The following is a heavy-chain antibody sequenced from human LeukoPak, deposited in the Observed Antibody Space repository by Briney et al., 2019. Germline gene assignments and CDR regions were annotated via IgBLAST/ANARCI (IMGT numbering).Heavy chain of an antibody. V-gene: IGHV1-69*13. CDR1: GGTFSSYA. CDR2: IIPIFGTA. CDR3: ARDESRSYYDSSGYYPPHFDY. J-gene: IGHJ4*02. D-gene: IGHD3-22*01. Sequence: ASVKVYCKASGGTFSSYAISWVRQAPGQGLEWMGGIIPIFGTANYAQKLQGRVTITADVSTSTAYMQLSSLRSEDTAVYYCARDESRSYYDSSGYYPPHFDYWGQGTLVTVSS.